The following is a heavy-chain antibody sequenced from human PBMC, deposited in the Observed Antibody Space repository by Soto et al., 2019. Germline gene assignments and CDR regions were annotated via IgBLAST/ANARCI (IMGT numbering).Heavy chain of an antibody. CDR2: ISGSGGST. J-gene: IGHJ4*02. V-gene: IGHV3-23*01. D-gene: IGHD4-4*01. CDR3: AKGWAFSNYYFDY. Sequence: PGGSLRLSCAASGFAFSSFAMSWVRQAPGKGLDWVSAISGSGGSTYSADSVKGRFTISRDNSKNTLYLQMSSLRADDTAVYYCAKGWAFSNYYFDYWGQGTLVTVSS. CDR1: GFAFSSFA.